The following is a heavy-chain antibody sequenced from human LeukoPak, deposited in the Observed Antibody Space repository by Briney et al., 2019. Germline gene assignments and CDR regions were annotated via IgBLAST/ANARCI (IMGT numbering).Heavy chain of an antibody. CDR2: INHSGST. D-gene: IGHD2/OR15-2a*01. CDR1: GGSFSGYY. V-gene: IGHV4-34*01. CDR3: ARIGGSFYFYYYMDV. Sequence: SETLSLTCAVYGGSFSGYYWSWIRQPPGKGLEWIGEINHSGSTNYNPSLKSRVTISIDTSKNQFSLRLSSVTAADTALYYCARIGGSFYFYYYMDVWGKGTTVTVSS. J-gene: IGHJ6*03.